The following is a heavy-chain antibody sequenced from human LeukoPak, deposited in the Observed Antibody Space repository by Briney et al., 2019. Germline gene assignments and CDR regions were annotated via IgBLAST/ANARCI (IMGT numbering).Heavy chain of an antibody. D-gene: IGHD1-26*01. V-gene: IGHV1-2*02. Sequence: SVKVSCKASGYTFTGYYMHWVRQAPGQGLEWMGWINPNSGGTNYAQKFQGRVTMTRDTSISTAYMELSRLRSDDTAVYYCARGRRGNSGSYGYWGQGTLVTVSS. J-gene: IGHJ4*02. CDR1: GYTFTGYY. CDR2: INPNSGGT. CDR3: ARGRRGNSGSYGY.